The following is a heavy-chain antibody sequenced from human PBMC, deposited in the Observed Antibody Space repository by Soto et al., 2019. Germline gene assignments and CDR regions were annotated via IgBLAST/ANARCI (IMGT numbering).Heavy chain of an antibody. J-gene: IGHJ6*02. D-gene: IGHD1-26*01. V-gene: IGHV1-18*04. Sequence: GASVKVSCKASGYTFTSYGISWVRQAPGQGLEWVGWISAYNGNTNYAQKLQGRVTMTTGTTTSTAYMELRSLRSDDTAVYYCARDDSGSSPYYYYGMDVWGQGTTVTVSS. CDR3: ARDDSGSSPYYYYGMDV. CDR1: GYTFTSYG. CDR2: ISAYNGNT.